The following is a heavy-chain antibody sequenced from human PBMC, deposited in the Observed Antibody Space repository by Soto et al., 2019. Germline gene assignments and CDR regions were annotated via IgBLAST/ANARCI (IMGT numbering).Heavy chain of an antibody. CDR1: GGSINSYY. J-gene: IGHJ2*01. CDR3: ARRAHNVVVPAAMIPGWYLDL. V-gene: IGHV4-59*01. D-gene: IGHD2-2*01. Sequence: PSETLSLTCTVSGGSINSYYWSWIRQPPGKGLEGIGYIYYSGSTNYNPSLKSRVTISVDTSKNQFSLKLSSVTSADTAVYYCARRAHNVVVPAAMIPGWYLDLWGRGNMVTVSS. CDR2: IYYSGST.